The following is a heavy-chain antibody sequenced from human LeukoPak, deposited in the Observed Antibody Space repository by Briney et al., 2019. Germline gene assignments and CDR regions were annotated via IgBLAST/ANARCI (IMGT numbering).Heavy chain of an antibody. Sequence: PSETLSLTCTVSGGSISSYYWSWIRQPPGKGLEWIGYIYYSGSTNYNPSPKGRVTISVDTSKNQFSLKLSSVAAADTAVYYCARGAHLYNILTGYYTFFDYWGQGTLVTVSS. V-gene: IGHV4-59*01. CDR3: ARGAHLYNILTGYYTFFDY. CDR1: GGSISSYY. D-gene: IGHD3-9*01. CDR2: IYYSGST. J-gene: IGHJ4*02.